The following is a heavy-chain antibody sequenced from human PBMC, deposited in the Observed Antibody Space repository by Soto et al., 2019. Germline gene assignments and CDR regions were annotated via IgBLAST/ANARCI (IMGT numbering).Heavy chain of an antibody. CDR3: ARGDRGGSGSPASYYYSGLDV. D-gene: IGHD3-10*01. Sequence: DVQLLESGGHLVQPGGSLRLSCAASGFTFSSYAMSWVRQAPGKGLEWVSSVSAGGDMTYYSDSVKGRFTISRENSNNPLFLQMNRLRIEDTALYYRARGDRGGSGSPASYYYSGLDVWGQGTRVTVS. CDR2: VSAGGDMT. CDR1: GFTFSSYA. V-gene: IGHV3-23*01. J-gene: IGHJ6*02.